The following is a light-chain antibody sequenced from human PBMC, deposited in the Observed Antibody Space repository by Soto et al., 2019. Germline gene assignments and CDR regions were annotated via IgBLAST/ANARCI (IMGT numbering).Light chain of an antibody. CDR3: IQLSHFPRT. Sequence: VLTQTPISSPVTLGQPASISCRSSQSLVHSDGNTYLSWLQQRPGQPPRLLIYQVSNRFSGVPDRFSGSGAGTDVTLKISSVEAEDVGVYSCIQLSHFPRTFGQGTTVEIK. CDR2: QVS. CDR1: QSLVHSDGNTY. V-gene: IGKV2-24*01. J-gene: IGKJ1*01.